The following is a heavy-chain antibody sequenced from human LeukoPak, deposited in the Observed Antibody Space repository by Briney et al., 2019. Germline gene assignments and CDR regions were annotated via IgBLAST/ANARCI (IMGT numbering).Heavy chain of an antibody. CDR3: ARRGSSGYYANDY. D-gene: IGHD6-19*01. CDR2: IYPGDSDT. Sequence: GESLKISCKGSGYSFTSYWIAWVRQMPGKGLEWMGVIYPGDSDTRYSPSFQGQVTISADKSISTAYLQWSSLKASDTAMYYCARRGSSGYYANDYWGQGTLVTVSS. CDR1: GYSFTSYW. V-gene: IGHV5-51*01. J-gene: IGHJ4*02.